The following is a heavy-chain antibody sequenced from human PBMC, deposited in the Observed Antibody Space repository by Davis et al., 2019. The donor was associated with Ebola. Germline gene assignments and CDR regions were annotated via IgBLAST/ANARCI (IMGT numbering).Heavy chain of an antibody. Sequence: MPSETLSLTCTVSGGSTSSYYWSWIRQPPGKGLEWIGYIYYSGSTNYNPSLKSRVTISVDTSKNQFSLKLSSVTAADTAVYYCAKGPDGYNFFHYGLDVWGKGTTVTVSS. CDR1: GGSTSSYY. CDR3: AKGPDGYNFFHYGLDV. V-gene: IGHV4-59*01. D-gene: IGHD5-24*01. CDR2: IYYSGST. J-gene: IGHJ6*04.